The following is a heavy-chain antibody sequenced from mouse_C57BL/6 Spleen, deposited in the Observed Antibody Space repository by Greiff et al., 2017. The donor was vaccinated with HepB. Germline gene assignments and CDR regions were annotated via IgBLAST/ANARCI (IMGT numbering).Heavy chain of an antibody. CDR1: GYTFTSYW. Sequence: QVQLQQPGAELVKPGASVKLSCKASGYTFTSYWMHWVQQRPGQGLEWIGMIHPNSGSTNYNEKFKSKATLTVDKSSSTAYMQLSSLTSEDAAVYYCARSGTTVVAKRNFDYWGQGTTLTVSS. CDR3: ARSGTTVVAKRNFDY. V-gene: IGHV1-64*01. J-gene: IGHJ2*01. CDR2: IHPNSGST. D-gene: IGHD1-1*01.